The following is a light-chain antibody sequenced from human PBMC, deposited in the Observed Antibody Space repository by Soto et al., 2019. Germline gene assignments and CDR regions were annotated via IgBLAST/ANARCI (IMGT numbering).Light chain of an antibody. CDR3: QQYGNSPYT. CDR1: QSVDNHY. J-gene: IGKJ2*01. CDR2: GAS. V-gene: IGKV3-20*01. Sequence: EIVLTQSPGTLSLSPGESATLSCRASQSVDNHYVAWYQQKPGQAPTLLILGASYRAAGIPARFRGSGSGTAFTRTISRLATEDFAVVHWQQYGNSPYTVGQGTKLEI.